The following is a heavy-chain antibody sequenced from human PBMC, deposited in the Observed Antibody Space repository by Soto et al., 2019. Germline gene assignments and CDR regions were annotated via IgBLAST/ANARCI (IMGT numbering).Heavy chain of an antibody. CDR2: INAGNGNT. D-gene: IGHD5-12*01. J-gene: IGHJ5*02. V-gene: IGHV1-3*01. CDR3: SRGYRGYRAWFDP. Sequence: QVQLVQSGAAVKKPGASVKVSCKASGYTFTSYAMHWVRQAPGQRLEWMGCINAGNGNTKYSQKFQGRVTITRDRSDSKTYMELRRLSSEDAAVYYCSRGYRGYRAWFDPWGQGTLVTVSS. CDR1: GYTFTSYA.